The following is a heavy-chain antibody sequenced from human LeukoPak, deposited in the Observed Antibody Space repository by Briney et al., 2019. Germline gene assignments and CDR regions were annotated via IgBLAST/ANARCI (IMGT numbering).Heavy chain of an antibody. CDR3: AELGITMIGGV. D-gene: IGHD3-10*02. Sequence: GGSLRLSCAASGFTFSTYAMSWVRQAPGKGLEWVSSISADGAGRYYADSVKGRFIISRDNSRNTLYMQMISLRAEDTAVYYCAELGITMIGGVWGKGTTVTISS. CDR1: GFTFSTYA. V-gene: IGHV3-23*01. J-gene: IGHJ6*04. CDR2: ISADGAGR.